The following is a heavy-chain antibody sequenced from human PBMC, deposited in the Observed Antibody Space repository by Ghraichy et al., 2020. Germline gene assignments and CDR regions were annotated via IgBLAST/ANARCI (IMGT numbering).Heavy chain of an antibody. J-gene: IGHJ4*02. V-gene: IGHV4-39*01. D-gene: IGHD6-13*01. CDR1: GGSISSSSYY. CDR3: ARSYLIAAAGLPFDY. CDR2: IYYSGST. Sequence: SQTLSLTCTVSGGSISSSSYYWGWIRQPPGKGLEWIGSIYYSGSTYYNPSLKSRVTISVDTSKNQFSLKLSSVTAADTAVYYCARSYLIAAAGLPFDYWGQGTLVTVSS.